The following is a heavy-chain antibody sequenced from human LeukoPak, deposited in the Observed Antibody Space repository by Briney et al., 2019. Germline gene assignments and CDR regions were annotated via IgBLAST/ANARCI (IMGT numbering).Heavy chain of an antibody. V-gene: IGHV1-2*02. J-gene: IGHJ3*02. Sequence: ASVRVSCKASGYTFTSYGISWVRQAPGQGLEWMGWINPNSGGTNYAQKFQGRVTMTRDTSISTAYMELSRLRSDDTAVYYCARVPAELRYFDWLTRTVLSREPYAFDIWGQGTTVTVSS. CDR3: ARVPAELRYFDWLTRTVLSREPYAFDI. CDR1: GYTFTSYG. D-gene: IGHD3-9*01. CDR2: INPNSGGT.